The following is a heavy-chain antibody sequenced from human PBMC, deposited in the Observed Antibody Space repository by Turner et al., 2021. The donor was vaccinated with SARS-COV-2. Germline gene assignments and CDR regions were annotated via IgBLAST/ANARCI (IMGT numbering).Heavy chain of an antibody. CDR3: ARLMDTAMDYYGTDV. CDR2: IYYSGSA. J-gene: IGHJ6*02. D-gene: IGHD5-18*01. CDR1: GGSISSSSYY. Sequence: QLQLQESGPGLAKPSEPLSLTCTVSGGSISSSSYYWGWIRQPPGKGLEWIGNIYYSGSAYYNPSLKSRVTISVDPSKNQFSLKLTSVTAADTAVYYCARLMDTAMDYYGTDVWGQGTTVTVSS. V-gene: IGHV4-39*01.